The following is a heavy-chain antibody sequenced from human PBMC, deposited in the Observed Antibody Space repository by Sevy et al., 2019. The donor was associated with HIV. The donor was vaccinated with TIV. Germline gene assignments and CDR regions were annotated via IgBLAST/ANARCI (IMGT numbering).Heavy chain of an antibody. D-gene: IGHD3-9*01. CDR2: IGTSNGHT. J-gene: IGHJ3*02. Sequence: GASVKVSCKASGYTFSSYSITWVRQVPGQGLEWMGWIGTSNGHTKYAQNFQGRVTMTADTSTGTVYMELRSLRSDDTAMYYCARRFGLAYAFDIWGRGTSVTVSS. V-gene: IGHV1-18*01. CDR3: ARRFGLAYAFDI. CDR1: GYTFSSYS.